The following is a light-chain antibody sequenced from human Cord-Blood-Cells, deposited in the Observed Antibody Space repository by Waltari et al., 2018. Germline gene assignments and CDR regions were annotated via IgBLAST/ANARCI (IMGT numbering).Light chain of an antibody. J-gene: IGKJ2*01. CDR2: AAS. CDR1: QSISSY. V-gene: IGKV1-39*01. Sequence: DIQMTQSPSSLSASVGDRVTITCRASQSISSYLNWYQQKPGKAPKLLIYAASSLQSGVPSRFSGSGSGTDCTLTISSLQPEDCATYYCQQSYRTPHTFGQGTKLEIK. CDR3: QQSYRTPHT.